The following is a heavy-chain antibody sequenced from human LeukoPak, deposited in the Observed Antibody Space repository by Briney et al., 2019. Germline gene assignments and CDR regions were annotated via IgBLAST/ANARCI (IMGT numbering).Heavy chain of an antibody. J-gene: IGHJ6*02. D-gene: IGHD3-3*01. CDR3: ARSDPNTYYDFWSGYSLLPYYYYYGMDV. CDR1: GGSFSGYY. Sequence: KASETLSLTCAVYGGSFSGYYWSWIRQPPGKGLEWIGYIYYSGSTNYNPSLKSRVTISVDTSKNQFSLKLSSVTAADTAVYYCARSDPNTYYDFWSGYSLLPYYYYYGMDVWGQGTTVTVSS. CDR2: IYYSGST. V-gene: IGHV4-59*08.